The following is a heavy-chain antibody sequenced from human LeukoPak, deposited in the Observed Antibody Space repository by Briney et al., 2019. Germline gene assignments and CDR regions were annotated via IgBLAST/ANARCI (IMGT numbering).Heavy chain of an antibody. V-gene: IGHV3-48*02. D-gene: IGHD1-26*01. J-gene: IGHJ4*02. CDR2: ISWSSTII. CDR1: GFTFRSYS. Sequence: GGSLRLSCAASGFTFRSYSMSWVRQAPGKGLEWVSYISWSSTIIYYADAVKGRFTISRDDAKNSLYLQMNSLRDEDTAVYYCVKDLSGSFSFDQWGQGTLVTVSS. CDR3: VKDLSGSFSFDQ.